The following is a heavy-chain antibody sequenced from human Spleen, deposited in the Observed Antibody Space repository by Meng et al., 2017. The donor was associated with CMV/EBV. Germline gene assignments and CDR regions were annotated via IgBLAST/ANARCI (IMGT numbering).Heavy chain of an antibody. J-gene: IGHJ4*02. D-gene: IGHD1-1*01. CDR3: ARGSFPLDEY. CDR2: INPNSVNT. V-gene: IGHV1-8*03. CDR1: GYTFTSYD. Sequence: ASVKVSCKASGYTFTSYDINWVRQAPRQGLEWVEWINPNSVNTGYAQKFQGRVTITSDTSISTAYMELSSLRSEDTAVYYCARGSFPLDEYWGQGTLVTVSS.